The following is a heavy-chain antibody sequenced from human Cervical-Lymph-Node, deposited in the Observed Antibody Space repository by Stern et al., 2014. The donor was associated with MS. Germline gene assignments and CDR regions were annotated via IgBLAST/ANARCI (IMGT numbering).Heavy chain of an antibody. CDR2: INPSTGSS. D-gene: IGHD2-21*01. CDR3: ARDVARKYYFDS. Sequence: VQLLQSGPEVKKPGAPVRVSCKASGYTFTSHYMHWVRQAPGQGLEWMGLINPSTGSSIYAQRFQGRVAMTRDTSSTTVYLELSSLTSEETALYYCARDVARKYYFDSWGQGTLVTVSS. V-gene: IGHV1-46*01. J-gene: IGHJ4*02. CDR1: GYTFTSHY.